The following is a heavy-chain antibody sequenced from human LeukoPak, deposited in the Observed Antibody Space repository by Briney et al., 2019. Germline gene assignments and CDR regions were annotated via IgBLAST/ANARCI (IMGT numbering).Heavy chain of an antibody. CDR1: GFTFSDYY. J-gene: IGHJ4*02. V-gene: IGHV4-59*01. Sequence: GTLRLSCAASGFTFSDYYMTWIRQAPGKGLEWIGYIYYSGSTNYNPSLKSRVTISVDTSKNQFSLKLSSVTAADTAVYYCARAQQLVLVYWGQGTLVTVSS. CDR3: ARAQQLVLVY. D-gene: IGHD6-13*01. CDR2: IYYSGST.